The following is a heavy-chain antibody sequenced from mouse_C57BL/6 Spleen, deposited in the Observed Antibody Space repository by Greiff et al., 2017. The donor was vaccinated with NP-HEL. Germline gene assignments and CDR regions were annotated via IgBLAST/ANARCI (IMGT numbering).Heavy chain of an antibody. CDR2: IWSDGST. CDR3: ARHEIGIYSNNYAMDY. J-gene: IGHJ4*01. V-gene: IGHV2-6-1*01. Sequence: QVQLKESGPGLVAPSQSLSITCTVSGFSLTSYGVHWVRQPPGKGLEWLVVIWSDGSTTYNSALKSRLSISKDNSKSQVFLKMNSLQTDDTAMDYCARHEIGIYSNNYAMDYWGQGTSVTVSS. CDR1: GFSLTSYG. D-gene: IGHD2-5*01.